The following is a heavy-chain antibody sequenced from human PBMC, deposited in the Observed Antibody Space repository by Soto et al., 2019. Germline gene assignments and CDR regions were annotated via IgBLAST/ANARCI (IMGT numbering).Heavy chain of an antibody. V-gene: IGHV3-33*01. Sequence: GGSLRLSCAASGFTFSSYGMHWVRQAPGKGLEWVAVIWYDGSNKYYADSVKGRFTISRDNSKNTLYLQMNSLRAEDTAVYYCAREFRLRGVLTGFDPWGQGTLVTVSS. CDR2: IWYDGSNK. CDR3: AREFRLRGVLTGFDP. D-gene: IGHD4-17*01. CDR1: GFTFSSYG. J-gene: IGHJ5*02.